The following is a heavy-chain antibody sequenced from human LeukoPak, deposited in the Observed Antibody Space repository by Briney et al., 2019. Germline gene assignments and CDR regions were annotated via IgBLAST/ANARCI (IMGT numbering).Heavy chain of an antibody. CDR1: GFTLDDYG. D-gene: IGHD6-19*01. Sequence: PGGSLRLSCAVSGFTLDDYGMSWVRQGPGKGLEWGSGFNWNGGSTGYADSVKGRFTISRANPENTLYLSMNSLTYEDTAVYFCVKDDSSRGVVFHIWGQGTLVTVAS. CDR3: VKDDSSRGVVFHI. V-gene: IGHV3-20*04. CDR2: FNWNGGST. J-gene: IGHJ3*02.